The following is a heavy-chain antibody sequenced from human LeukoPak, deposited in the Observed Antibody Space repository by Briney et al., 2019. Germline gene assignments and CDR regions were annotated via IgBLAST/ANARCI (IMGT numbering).Heavy chain of an antibody. CDR3: VKGHYDILTGLLGGFFDY. CDR1: GFTFSSYS. J-gene: IGHJ4*02. V-gene: IGHV3-48*01. Sequence: GGSLRLSCAASGFTFSSYSMNWVRQAPGKGLEWVSYISSVGTTIYYADSVKGRFTISRDNSKNTLYLQMSSLRAEDTAVYYCVKGHYDILTGLLGGFFDYWGQGTLVTVSS. CDR2: ISSVGTTI. D-gene: IGHD3-9*01.